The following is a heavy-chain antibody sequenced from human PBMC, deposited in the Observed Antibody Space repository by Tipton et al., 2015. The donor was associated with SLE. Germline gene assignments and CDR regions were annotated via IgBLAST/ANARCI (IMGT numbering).Heavy chain of an antibody. J-gene: IGHJ4*02. CDR2: IWYDGSNK. CDR3: ARDEGGPGTADY. D-gene: IGHD3-16*01. Sequence: SLRLSCAASGFTFSSYGMHWVRQAPGKGLEWVAVIWYDGSNKKYADSVKGRFTISRDNSKNTLYLQMNSLRAEDTAVYYCARDEGGPGTADYWGQGTLVTVSS. V-gene: IGHV3-33*01. CDR1: GFTFSSYG.